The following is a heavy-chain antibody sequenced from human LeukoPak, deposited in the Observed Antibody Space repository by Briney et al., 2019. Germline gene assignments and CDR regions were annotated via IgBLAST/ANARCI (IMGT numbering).Heavy chain of an antibody. Sequence: SETLSLTCTVSGGSISSYYWSWIRQPAGKGLEWIGRIYTSGSTNYNPSLKSRVTISVDTSKNQFSLKLSSVTAADTAVYYCARDLGIAAAGYFDYWGQGALVTVSS. D-gene: IGHD6-13*01. V-gene: IGHV4-4*07. J-gene: IGHJ4*02. CDR2: IYTSGST. CDR1: GGSISSYY. CDR3: ARDLGIAAAGYFDY.